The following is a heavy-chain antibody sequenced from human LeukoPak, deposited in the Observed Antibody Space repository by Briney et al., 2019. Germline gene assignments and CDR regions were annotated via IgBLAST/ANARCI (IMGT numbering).Heavy chain of an antibody. V-gene: IGHV3-23*01. J-gene: IGHJ1*01. Sequence: GGSLRLSCAASGFSFDDYAMNWVRQAPGKGLEWVSAISGSGGSTYYADSVKGRFTISRDNSKNTLYLQMNSLRAEDTAVYYCARDPSSGSYTTEYFQHWGQGTLVTVSS. D-gene: IGHD3-10*01. CDR1: GFSFDDYA. CDR2: ISGSGGST. CDR3: ARDPSSGSYTTEYFQH.